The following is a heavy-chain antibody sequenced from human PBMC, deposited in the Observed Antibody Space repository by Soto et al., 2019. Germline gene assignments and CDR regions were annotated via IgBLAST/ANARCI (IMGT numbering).Heavy chain of an antibody. V-gene: IGHV4-4*02. CDR2: IYHSGST. CDR1: GGSISSSNW. CDR3: ARGGRIVGATRGAFDI. Sequence: PSETLSLTCAVSGGSISSSNWWSWVRQPPGKGLEWIGEIYHSGSTNYNPPLKSRVTISVDKSKNQFSLKLSSVTAADTAVYYCARGGRIVGATRGAFDIWGQGTMVTVSS. J-gene: IGHJ3*02. D-gene: IGHD1-26*01.